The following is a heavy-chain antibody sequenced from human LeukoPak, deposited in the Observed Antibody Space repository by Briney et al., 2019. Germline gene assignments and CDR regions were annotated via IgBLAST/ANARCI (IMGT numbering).Heavy chain of an antibody. V-gene: IGHV4-39*01. Sequence: SETLSLTCTVSGGSISSSSYYWGWLRQPPGKGLGWIGSIYYSGSTYYNPSLKSRVTISVDTSKNQFSLKLSSVTAADTAVYYCARRNYYDSSGYFDYWGQGTLVTVSS. D-gene: IGHD3-22*01. J-gene: IGHJ4*02. CDR3: ARRNYYDSSGYFDY. CDR1: GGSISSSSYY. CDR2: IYYSGST.